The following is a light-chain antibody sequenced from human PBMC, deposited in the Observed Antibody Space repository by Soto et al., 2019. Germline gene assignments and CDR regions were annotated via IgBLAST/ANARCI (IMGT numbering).Light chain of an antibody. V-gene: IGKV3-15*01. J-gene: IGKJ4*01. Sequence: VMTQSPATLSVSPGERATLSCRASQSVSFNLVWYQHKPGQPPRLLMYNASNRAAGISARFTGSGSGTDFTLTIDNVQSEDFAFYYCHQHNNWPSTFGGGTKVDIK. CDR2: NAS. CDR1: QSVSFN. CDR3: HQHNNWPST.